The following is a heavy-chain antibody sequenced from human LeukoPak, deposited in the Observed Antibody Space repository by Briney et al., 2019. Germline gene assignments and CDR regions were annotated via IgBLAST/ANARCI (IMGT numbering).Heavy chain of an antibody. J-gene: IGHJ6*02. CDR3: AKAVSSGYSYHINYYDGMDV. CDR2: ISYDGSNK. CDR1: GFTFSSYG. V-gene: IGHV3-30*18. Sequence: GRSLRLSCAASGFTFSSYGMHWVRQAPGKGLEWVAVISYDGSNKYYADPVKGRFTISRDNSKNTLYLQMNSLRAEDTAVYYCAKAVSSGYSYHINYYDGMDVWGQGTTVTVSS. D-gene: IGHD3-22*01.